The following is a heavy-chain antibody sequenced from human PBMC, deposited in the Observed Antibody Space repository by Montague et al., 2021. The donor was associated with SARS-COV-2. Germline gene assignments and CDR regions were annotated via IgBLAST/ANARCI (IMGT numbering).Heavy chain of an antibody. CDR3: ARGPVGVAARLRYYFDQ. V-gene: IGHV4-59*12. J-gene: IGHJ4*02. CDR2: VFYSGST. CDR1: GGSINSNY. Sequence: SETLSLTCTVAGGSINSNYWSWIRQPPGKGLEWIGNVFYSGSTNXNPSLKSRVTMSVDTSKSQFYLKVRSVTAADTALYYCARGPVGVAARLRYYFDQWGQGTLVTVSS. D-gene: IGHD6-6*01.